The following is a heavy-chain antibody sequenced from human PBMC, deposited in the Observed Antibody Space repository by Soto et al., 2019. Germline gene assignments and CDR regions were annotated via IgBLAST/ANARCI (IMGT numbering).Heavy chain of an antibody. CDR2: IGGSGTTA. CDR3: AKTTDGWFSAFEI. V-gene: IGHV3-23*01. Sequence: GGSLRLSCEASGFSFSSFAMSWVRQAPGKGLEWVSGIGGSGTTAYYADSVKGRFIFSRDNPKNTMYLQMNSLRAEDTAVYFCAKTTDGWFSAFEIWGQGTVVTVSS. D-gene: IGHD6-19*01. CDR1: GFSFSSFA. J-gene: IGHJ3*02.